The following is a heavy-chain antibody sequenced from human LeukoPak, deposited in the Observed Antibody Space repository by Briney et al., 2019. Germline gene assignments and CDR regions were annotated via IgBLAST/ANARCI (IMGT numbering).Heavy chain of an antibody. D-gene: IGHD1-26*01. J-gene: IGHJ4*02. V-gene: IGHV1-2*02. Sequence: GASVKVSCKASGYTFTGYYMHWVRQAPGQGLEWMGWINPNSGGTNYAQKFQGRVTMTRDTSISTAYMELSRLRSDDTAVYYCARGGGGATTLAPFDYWGQGTLVTVSS. CDR2: INPNSGGT. CDR3: ARGGGGATTLAPFDY. CDR1: GYTFTGYY.